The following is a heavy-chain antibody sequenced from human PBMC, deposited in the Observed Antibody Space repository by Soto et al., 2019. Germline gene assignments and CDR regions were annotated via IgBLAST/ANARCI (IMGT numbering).Heavy chain of an antibody. CDR2: ITSKAQGGTT. CDR3: TRVGRRGRATSYFDY. V-gene: IGHV3-49*05. Sequence: EVQLVDSGGGLVKPGRSLRLSCTASGFTLGDYAMSWFRQAPGKGLVCVGFITSKAQGGTTEYSASVTGSFTISRGDSTSMAHLQMNSLKPEDSAVYYCTRVGRRGRATSYFDYWGQGTLVTVSS. D-gene: IGHD5-12*01. CDR1: GFTLGDYA. J-gene: IGHJ4*02.